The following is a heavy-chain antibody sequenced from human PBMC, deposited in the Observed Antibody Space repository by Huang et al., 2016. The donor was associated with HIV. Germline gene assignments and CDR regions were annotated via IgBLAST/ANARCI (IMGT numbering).Heavy chain of an antibody. D-gene: IGHD6-13*01. Sequence: QVQLVESGGGVVQPGRSLRLSCAASEFTVSDYAMHWVRQAPGKGLEWLAVISYDGNYKNHAASVEGRFTISRDNSKNTLYLEMNSLRAEDTAVYFCAKEIAVPGSRWFDPWGQGTLVTVSS. CDR2: ISYDGNYK. CDR3: AKEIAVPGSRWFDP. CDR1: EFTVSDYA. V-gene: IGHV3-30*18. J-gene: IGHJ5*02.